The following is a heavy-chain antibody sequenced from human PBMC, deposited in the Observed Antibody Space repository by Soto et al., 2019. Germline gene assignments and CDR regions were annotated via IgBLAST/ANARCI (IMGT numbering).Heavy chain of an antibody. CDR3: ATIVDFWSGNREFDP. Sequence: PSVKVSCKVSGYTLTELSMHWVRQAPGKGLEWMGGFDPEDGETIYAQKFQGRVTMTEDTSTDTAYMELSSLRSEDTAVYYCATIVDFWSGNREFDPWGQGTLVTVSS. D-gene: IGHD3-3*01. CDR1: GYTLTELS. V-gene: IGHV1-24*01. J-gene: IGHJ5*02. CDR2: FDPEDGET.